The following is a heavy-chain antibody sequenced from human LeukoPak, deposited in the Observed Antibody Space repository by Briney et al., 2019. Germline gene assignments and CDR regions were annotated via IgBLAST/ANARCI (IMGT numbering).Heavy chain of an antibody. D-gene: IGHD1-14*01. CDR1: GFTFSSYW. J-gene: IGHJ4*02. CDR3: ARFPDLSALDY. V-gene: IGHV3-21*01. Sequence: GGSLRLSCAASGFTFSSYWMHWVRQAPGKGLEWVSSISSSSSYIYYADSVKGRFTISRDNAKNSLYLQMNSLRAEDTAVYYCARFPDLSALDYWGQGTLVTVSS. CDR2: ISSSSSYI.